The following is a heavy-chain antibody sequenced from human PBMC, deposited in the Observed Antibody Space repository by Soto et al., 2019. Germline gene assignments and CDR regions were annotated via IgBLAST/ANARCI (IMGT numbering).Heavy chain of an antibody. V-gene: IGHV3-30*18. CDR2: ISYDGSNK. CDR3: AKDNPELRSFDY. Sequence: GGSLRLSCAASGFTFSSYGMHWVRQAPGKGLEWVAVISYDGSNKYYADSVKGRFTISRDNSKNTLYLQMNSLRAEDTAVYYCAKDNPELRSFDYWGQGTLVTVSS. J-gene: IGHJ4*02. CDR1: GFTFSSYG. D-gene: IGHD1-7*01.